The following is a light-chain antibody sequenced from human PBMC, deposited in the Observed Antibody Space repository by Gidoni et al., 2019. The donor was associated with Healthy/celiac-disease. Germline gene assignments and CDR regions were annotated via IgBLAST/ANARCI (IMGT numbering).Light chain of an antibody. V-gene: IGLV1-40*01. CDR1: SSTIGAGYD. CDR3: QSYDSSLSPVV. J-gene: IGLJ2*01. CDR2: CNS. Sequence: QSVLTQPPSVCGAPGQRVTISCTGSSSTIGAGYDVHWYQHLPGTSPKLLIYCNSNRPSGVPARLSGSKSGTSASLAITGLQAEDEADYYCQSYDSSLSPVVFGGGTKLTVL.